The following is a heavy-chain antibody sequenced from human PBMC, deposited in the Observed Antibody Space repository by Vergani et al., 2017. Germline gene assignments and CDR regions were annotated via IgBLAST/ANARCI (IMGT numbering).Heavy chain of an antibody. Sequence: QVQLVESGGGLVKPGGSLRLSCAASGFTFSDYYMSWIRQAPGKGLEWVSYISSSSSYTNYADSVKGRFTISRDNAKNSLYLQMNSLRAEDTAVYYCAGKRVWFGEFQEFDYWGQGTLVTVSS. CDR1: GFTFSDYY. CDR3: AGKRVWFGEFQEFDY. V-gene: IGHV3-11*05. J-gene: IGHJ4*02. CDR2: ISSSSSYT. D-gene: IGHD3-10*01.